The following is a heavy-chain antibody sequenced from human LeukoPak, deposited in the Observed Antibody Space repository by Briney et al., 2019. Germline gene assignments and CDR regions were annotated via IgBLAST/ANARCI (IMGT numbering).Heavy chain of an antibody. CDR3: ARVPRGYSYGYDPYL. Sequence: SETLSLTCTVSGGSISSSSYYWGWIRQPPGKGLEWIGSIYYSGSTYYNPSLKSRVTISVDTSKNQFSLKLSSVTAADTAVYCCARVPRGYSYGYDPYLWGQGTLVTVSS. J-gene: IGHJ4*02. V-gene: IGHV4-39*07. CDR2: IYYSGST. CDR1: GGSISSSSYY. D-gene: IGHD5-18*01.